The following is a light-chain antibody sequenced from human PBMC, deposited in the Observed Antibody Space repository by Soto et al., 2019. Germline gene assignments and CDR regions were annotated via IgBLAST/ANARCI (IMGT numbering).Light chain of an antibody. Sequence: EIVMTQSPATLSVSPGERATLSCRASQSVSSNLAWYQQKPGQAPRLLIYGASTRATGIPARFSGSGSGTEFTLTFSSLQSEDFAVYYCQQYNNWPRGTLGQGTKVDIK. CDR2: GAS. J-gene: IGKJ1*01. CDR3: QQYNNWPRGT. V-gene: IGKV3-15*01. CDR1: QSVSSN.